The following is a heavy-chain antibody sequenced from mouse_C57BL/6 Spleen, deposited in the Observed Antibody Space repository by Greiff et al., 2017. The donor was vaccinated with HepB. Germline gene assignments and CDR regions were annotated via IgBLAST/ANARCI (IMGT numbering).Heavy chain of an antibody. Sequence: QVQLQQSGAELVRPGASVTLSCKASGYTFTDYEMHWVKQTPVHGLEWIGAIDPETGGTAYNQKFKGKAILTADKSASTAYMELRSLTSEDSAVYYCTRPYYGSSGHFDVWGTGTTVTVSS. CDR1: GYTFTDYE. V-gene: IGHV1-15*01. D-gene: IGHD1-1*01. J-gene: IGHJ1*03. CDR3: TRPYYGSSGHFDV. CDR2: IDPETGGT.